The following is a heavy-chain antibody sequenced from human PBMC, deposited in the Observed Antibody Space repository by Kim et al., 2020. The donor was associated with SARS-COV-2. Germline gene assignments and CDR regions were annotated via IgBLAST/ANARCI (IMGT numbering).Heavy chain of an antibody. D-gene: IGHD2-2*01. V-gene: IGHV3-23*01. Sequence: GGSLRLSCAASGFTFSSYAMSWVRQAPGKGLEWVSAISGSGGSTYYADSVKGRFTISRDNSKNTLYLQMNSLRAEDTAVYYCAKAGDIVVVPAAPNDFYYYYGMDVWGQGTTVTVSS. CDR3: AKAGDIVVVPAAPNDFYYYYGMDV. CDR1: GFTFSSYA. CDR2: ISGSGGST. J-gene: IGHJ6*02.